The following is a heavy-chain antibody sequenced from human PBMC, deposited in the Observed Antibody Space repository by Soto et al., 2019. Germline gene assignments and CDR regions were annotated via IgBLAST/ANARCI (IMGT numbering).Heavy chain of an antibody. D-gene: IGHD3-3*01. J-gene: IGHJ6*02. V-gene: IGHV3-33*01. CDR1: GFTFSSYG. Sequence: GGSLRLSCAASGFTFSSYGMHWVRQAPGKGLEWVAVIWYDGSNKYYADYVKGRFTISRDNSKNTLYLQMNSLRAEDTAVYYCSREGWSGYLVIEYYYGMDVWGQGTTVTVSS. CDR2: IWYDGSNK. CDR3: SREGWSGYLVIEYYYGMDV.